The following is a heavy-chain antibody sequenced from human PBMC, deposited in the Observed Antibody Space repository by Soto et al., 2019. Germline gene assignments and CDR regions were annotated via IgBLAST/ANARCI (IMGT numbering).Heavy chain of an antibody. Sequence: SGPTLVNPTQTLTLTCTFSGFSLSTSGVGVGWIRQPPGKALEWLALIYWDDDKRYSPSLKSRLTITKDTSKNQVVLTMTNMDPVDTATYYCAHAPYAQQWLVQDHCFDPWGQGTLVTVSS. CDR2: IYWDDDK. J-gene: IGHJ5*02. CDR3: AHAPYAQQWLVQDHCFDP. CDR1: GFSLSTSGVG. V-gene: IGHV2-5*02. D-gene: IGHD6-19*01.